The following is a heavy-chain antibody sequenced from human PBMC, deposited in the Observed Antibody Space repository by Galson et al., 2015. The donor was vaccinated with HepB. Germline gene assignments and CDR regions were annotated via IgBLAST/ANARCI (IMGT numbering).Heavy chain of an antibody. Sequence: SLRLSCAASGFTFSSYGMHWVRQAPGKGLEWVAVISYDGSNKYYADSVKGRFTISRDNSKNTLYLQMNSLSAEDTAVYYCAKDQAGTTDYYYYYGMDVWGQGTTVTVSS. CDR2: ISYDGSNK. CDR1: GFTFSSYG. J-gene: IGHJ6*02. D-gene: IGHD1-1*01. V-gene: IGHV3-30*18. CDR3: AKDQAGTTDYYYYYGMDV.